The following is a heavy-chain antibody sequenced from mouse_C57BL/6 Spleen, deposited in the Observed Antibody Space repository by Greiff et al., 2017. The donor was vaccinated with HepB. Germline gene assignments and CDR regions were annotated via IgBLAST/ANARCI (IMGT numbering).Heavy chain of an antibody. J-gene: IGHJ4*01. V-gene: IGHV2-2*01. CDR2: IWSGGST. CDR1: GFSLTSYG. Sequence: VQRVESGPGLVQPSQSLSITCTVSGFSLTSYGVHWVRQSPGKGLEWLGVIWSGGSTDYNAAFISRLSISKDNSKSQAFFKMNSLQADDTAIYYCASILYAMDYWGQGTSVTVSS. CDR3: ASILYAMDY.